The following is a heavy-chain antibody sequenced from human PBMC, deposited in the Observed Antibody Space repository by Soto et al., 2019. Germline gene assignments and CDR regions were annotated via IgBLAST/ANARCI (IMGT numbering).Heavy chain of an antibody. D-gene: IGHD6-6*01. J-gene: IGHJ5*02. CDR1: GGSISSGGYY. V-gene: IGHV4-31*03. CDR2: IYYSGNT. Sequence: QVQLQESGPGLVKPSQTLSLTCSVSGGSISSGGYYWSWIRQHPGKGLEWIGYIYYSGNTHLNPSPNSRLIIAVDTSKNQFSLQLSAVTAADTAVYYCARAGHSSSSEAANWSDPWGQGTLVTVSS. CDR3: ARAGHSSSSEAANWSDP.